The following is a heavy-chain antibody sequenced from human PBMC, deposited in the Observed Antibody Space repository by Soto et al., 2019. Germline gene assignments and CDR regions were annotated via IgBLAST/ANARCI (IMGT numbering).Heavy chain of an antibody. V-gene: IGHV1-69*13. D-gene: IGHD3-16*01. CDR3: AREGGGELTYYYGMDV. CDR2: IIPIFGTA. CDR1: GGTFSSYA. J-gene: IGHJ6*04. Sequence: VASVKVSCKASGGTFSSYAISWVRQAPGQGLEWMGGIIPIFGTANYAQKFQGRVTITADESTSTAYMELSSLRSEDTAVYYCAREGGGELTYYYGMDVWGKGTTVTVSS.